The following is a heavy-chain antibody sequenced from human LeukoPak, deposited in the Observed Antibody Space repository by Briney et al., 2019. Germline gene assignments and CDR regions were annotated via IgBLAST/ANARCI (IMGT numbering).Heavy chain of an antibody. Sequence: SETLSLTCTVSGGSISSSSYYWGWIRQPPGKGLEWIGSIYYSGSTYYNPSLKSRVTISVDTSKNQFSLKLSSVTAADTAVYYCARPSSWSYWYFDLWGRGTLVTVSS. V-gene: IGHV4-39*07. CDR3: ARPSSWSYWYFDL. J-gene: IGHJ2*01. D-gene: IGHD6-13*01. CDR1: GGSISSSSYY. CDR2: IYYSGST.